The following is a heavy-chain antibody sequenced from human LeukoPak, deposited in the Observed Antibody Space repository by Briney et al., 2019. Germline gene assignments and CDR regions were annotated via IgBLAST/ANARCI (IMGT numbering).Heavy chain of an antibody. CDR2: ISYDGSNK. V-gene: IGHV3-30*18. D-gene: IGHD1-26*01. Sequence: GGSLRLSCAASGFTFSSYSMNWVRQAPGKGLEWVAVISYDGSNKYYADSVKSRFTISRDNSKNTLYLQMNSLRAEDTAVYYCAKDSGEYSGSYFAFDYWGQGTLVTVSS. CDR1: GFTFSSYS. J-gene: IGHJ4*02. CDR3: AKDSGEYSGSYFAFDY.